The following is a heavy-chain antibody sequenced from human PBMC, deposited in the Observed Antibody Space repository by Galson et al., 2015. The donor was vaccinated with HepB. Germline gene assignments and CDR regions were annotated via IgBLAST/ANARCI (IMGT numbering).Heavy chain of an antibody. CDR2: ISSSSSTI. CDR3: ARERVRYDILTGYSEPYYFDY. V-gene: IGHV3-48*02. J-gene: IGHJ4*02. CDR1: GFTFSSYS. D-gene: IGHD3-9*01. Sequence: SLRLSCAASGFTFSSYSMNWVRQAPGKGLEWVSYISSSSSTIYYADSVKGRFTISRDNAKNSLYLQMNSLRDEDTAVYYCARERVRYDILTGYSEPYYFDYWGQGTLVTVSS.